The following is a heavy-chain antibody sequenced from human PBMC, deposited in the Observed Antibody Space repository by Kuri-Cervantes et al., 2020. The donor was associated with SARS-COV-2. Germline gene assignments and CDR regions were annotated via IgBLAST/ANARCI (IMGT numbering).Heavy chain of an antibody. J-gene: IGHJ4*02. Sequence: GESLRLSCAVSGFSFSSYWIHWVRQAPGKGLVWVLRINSDGSSTSYEDSLKGRFTISRDNAKNTLYLQMNSLRAEDTAVYYCARGGPQFTMIVVALSSEYFDYWGQGTLVTVSP. D-gene: IGHD3-22*01. V-gene: IGHV3-74*01. CDR3: ARGGPQFTMIVVALSSEYFDY. CDR2: INSDGSST. CDR1: GFSFSSYW.